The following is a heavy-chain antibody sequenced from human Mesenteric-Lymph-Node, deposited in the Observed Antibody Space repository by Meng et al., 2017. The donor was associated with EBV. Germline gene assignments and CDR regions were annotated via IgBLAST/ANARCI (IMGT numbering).Heavy chain of an antibody. V-gene: IGHV3-30-3*01. CDR3: ARDHTSGWFDP. J-gene: IGHJ5*02. CDR2: VSYDGSKK. CDR1: GFTSGNHA. D-gene: IGHD6-19*01. Sequence: HVQLVASGGGVVHPGRSLRLSCAASGFTSGNHAMHWVRQAPAKGLECVATVSYDGSKKYYTESVKGRFTISRDNSKNTMYLEMNSLRAEDTAVYYCARDHTSGWFDPWGQGTLVTVSS.